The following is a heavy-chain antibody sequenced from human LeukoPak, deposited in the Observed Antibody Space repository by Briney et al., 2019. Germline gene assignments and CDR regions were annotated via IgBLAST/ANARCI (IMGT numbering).Heavy chain of an antibody. Sequence: SQTLSLTCTVSGGSISSGDYYWSWIHQPPGKGLEWIGYIYYSGSTYYNPSLKSRVTISVDTSKNQFSLKLSSVTDADTAVFYCARTYRGYCSGGSCYSSIYYYYMDVWGKGTTVTVSS. CDR1: GGSISSGDYY. D-gene: IGHD2-15*01. J-gene: IGHJ6*03. V-gene: IGHV4-30-4*08. CDR2: IYYSGST. CDR3: ARTYRGYCSGGSCYSSIYYYYMDV.